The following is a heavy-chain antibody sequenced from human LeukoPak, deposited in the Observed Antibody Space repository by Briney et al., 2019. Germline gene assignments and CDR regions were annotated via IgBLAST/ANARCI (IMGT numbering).Heavy chain of an antibody. CDR2: MNPNSGNT. J-gene: IGHJ5*02. V-gene: IGHV1-8*01. CDR1: GYTFTSYD. CDR3: ARAPPWITVSPASQGNWFDP. Sequence: GASVKVSCKASGYTFTSYDINWVRQATGQGLEWMGWMNPNSGNTGYAQKLQGRVTMTTDTSTSTAYMELRSLRSDDTAVYYCARAPPWITVSPASQGNWFDPWGQGTLVTVSS. D-gene: IGHD2-2*03.